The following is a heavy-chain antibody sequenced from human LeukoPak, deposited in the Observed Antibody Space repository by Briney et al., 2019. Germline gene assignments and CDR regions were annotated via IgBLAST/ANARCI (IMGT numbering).Heavy chain of an antibody. V-gene: IGHV1-69*01. CDR3: ATYYYGSGSSQDGDYYYMDV. CDR1: GGTFSSYA. Sequence: SVKVSCKASGGTFSSYAISWVRQAPGQGLEWMGGIIPIFGTANYAQKFQGRVTITADESTSTAYMELSSLRSEDTAVYYCATYYYGSGSSQDGDYYYMDVWGKGTTVTIS. D-gene: IGHD3-10*01. CDR2: IIPIFGTA. J-gene: IGHJ6*03.